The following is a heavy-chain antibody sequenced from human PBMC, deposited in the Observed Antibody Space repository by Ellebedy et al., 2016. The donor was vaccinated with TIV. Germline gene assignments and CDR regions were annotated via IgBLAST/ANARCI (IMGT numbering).Heavy chain of an antibody. CDR1: GYTFTSYV. D-gene: IGHD1-26*01. V-gene: IGHV1-18*01. CDR2: ISGYNGNT. CDR3: ARGPSVVGATTGLDY. J-gene: IGHJ4*02. Sequence: AASVQVSCKASGYTFTSYVISWVRQAPGQGLEWMGWISGYNGNTNYAQNLQGRVTITRDTSASTAYMELSNLRSEDTAGHYCARGPSVVGATTGLDYWGQGTLVTVSS.